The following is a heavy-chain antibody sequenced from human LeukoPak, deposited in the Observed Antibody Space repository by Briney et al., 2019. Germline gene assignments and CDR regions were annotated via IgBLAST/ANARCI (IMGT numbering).Heavy chain of an antibody. CDR1: GFTFSRCA. CDR2: ISYDGSNE. CDR3: ARVGYYSSGPFSYFDY. Sequence: GGSLRLSCAASGFTFSRCAMHWVRQAPGKGLEWVAVISYDGSNEYYAESVKGRFTISRDSSENTLYLEMNSLRVEDTAVYYCARVGYYSSGPFSYFDYWGQGTLVTVSS. D-gene: IGHD3-10*01. J-gene: IGHJ4*02. V-gene: IGHV3-30-3*01.